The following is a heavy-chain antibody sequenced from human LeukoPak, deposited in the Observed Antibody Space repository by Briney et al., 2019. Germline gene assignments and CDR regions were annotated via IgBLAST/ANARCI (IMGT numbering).Heavy chain of an antibody. CDR3: AKDLGVPAAISWFFDH. CDR2: IYYSGST. CDR1: GGSISSGGYY. D-gene: IGHD2-2*01. J-gene: IGHJ4*02. Sequence: SQTLSLTCTVSGGSISSGGYYWSWIRQHPGKGLEWIGYIYYSGSTYYNPSLKSRVTISVDTSKNQFSLKLSSVTAADTAVYYCAKDLGVPAAISWFFDHWGQGTLVTVSS. V-gene: IGHV4-31*03.